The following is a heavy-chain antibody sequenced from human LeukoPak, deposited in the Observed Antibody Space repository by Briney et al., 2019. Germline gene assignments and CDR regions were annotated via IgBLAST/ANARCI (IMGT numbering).Heavy chain of an antibody. Sequence: RPGGSLRLSCAASGFTFSSYAMSWVRQAPGKGLEWVSAISGSGGSTYYADSVKGRFTISRDNSKNTLYLQMNSLRAEDTAVYYCAKAEPVYYYDSSGYYTHWGQGTLVTVSS. D-gene: IGHD3-22*01. J-gene: IGHJ4*02. CDR2: ISGSGGST. CDR3: AKAEPVYYYDSSGYYTH. V-gene: IGHV3-23*01. CDR1: GFTFSSYA.